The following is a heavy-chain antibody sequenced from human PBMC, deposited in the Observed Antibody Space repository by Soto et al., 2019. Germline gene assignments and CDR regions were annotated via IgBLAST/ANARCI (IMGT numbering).Heavy chain of an antibody. CDR3: ARAKMKYSGWFSDHNDY. J-gene: IGHJ4*02. CDR1: GYTFTSYA. Sequence: GASVKVSCKASGYTFTSYAMHCVRQAPGQRLEWMGWINAGNGNTKYSQKFQGRVTITRDTSASTAYMELSSLRSEDTAVYYCARAKMKYSGWFSDHNDYWGQGTLVTVSS. CDR2: INAGNGNT. V-gene: IGHV1-3*01. D-gene: IGHD6-19*01.